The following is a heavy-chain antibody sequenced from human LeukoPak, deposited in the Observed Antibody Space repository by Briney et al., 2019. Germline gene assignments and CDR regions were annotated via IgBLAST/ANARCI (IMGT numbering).Heavy chain of an antibody. CDR2: IYSGGST. J-gene: IGHJ5*02. D-gene: IGHD3-16*01. CDR1: GFTFSSNY. CDR3: ARDGGGYARFDP. Sequence: GGSLRLSCAASGFTFSSNYMSWVRQAPGKGLEWVSVIYSGGSTYYPDSVKGRFTISRDNSKNTLYLQMNSLRAEDTAVYYCARDGGGYARFDPWGQGTLVTVSS. V-gene: IGHV3-53*01.